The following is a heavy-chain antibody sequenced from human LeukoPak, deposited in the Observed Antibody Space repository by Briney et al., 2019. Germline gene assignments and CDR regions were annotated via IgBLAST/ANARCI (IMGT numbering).Heavy chain of an antibody. D-gene: IGHD3-16*01. CDR2: IYHSGST. CDR3: ASETRRIGWGFEY. Sequence: SETLSLTCTVSGYSINSGYYWGWLRQPPGKGLEWIGSIYHSGSTYYKSFFKNRVTISVDTSKNQFSLKLSSVTAAYTAVYYCASETRRIGWGFEYWGQGNLVTVSS. V-gene: IGHV4-38-2*02. J-gene: IGHJ4*02. CDR1: GYSINSGYY.